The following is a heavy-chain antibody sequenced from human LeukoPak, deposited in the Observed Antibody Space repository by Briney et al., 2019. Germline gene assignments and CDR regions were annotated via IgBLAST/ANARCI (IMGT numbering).Heavy chain of an antibody. CDR3: ASPYSGSYSAYFQH. J-gene: IGHJ1*01. CDR2: IIPIFGTA. D-gene: IGHD1-26*01. CDR1: GGTFSSYA. V-gene: IGHV1-69*13. Sequence: SVKVSCTASGGTFSSYAISWVRQAPGQGLEWMGGIIPIFGTANYAQKFQGRVTITADESTSTAYMELSSLRSEDTAVYYCASPYSGSYSAYFQHWGQGTLVTVSS.